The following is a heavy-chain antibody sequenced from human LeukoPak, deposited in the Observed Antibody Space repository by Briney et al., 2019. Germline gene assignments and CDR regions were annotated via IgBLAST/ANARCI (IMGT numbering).Heavy chain of an antibody. CDR2: ISGSGGNT. D-gene: IGHD6-19*01. Sequence: PGGSLRLSCAASGFTFSSYAMSWVRQAPGKGLEWVSAISGSGGNTYYADSVKGRFTISRDNSNNTLYLQMNSLRAEDRALYYCAKDRGGSGWYVFDYWGQGTLVTVSS. CDR1: GFTFSSYA. V-gene: IGHV3-23*01. CDR3: AKDRGGSGWYVFDY. J-gene: IGHJ4*02.